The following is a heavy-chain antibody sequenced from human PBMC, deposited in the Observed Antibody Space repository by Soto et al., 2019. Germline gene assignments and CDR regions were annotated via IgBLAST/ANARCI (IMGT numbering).Heavy chain of an antibody. CDR2: ISAYNGNT. Sequence: ASVKVSCRASGYTFTSYGNSWVRQAPVQGLEWMGWISAYNGNTKYAQKLQGRVTMTTNTSTSPAYLELRSLRSDDTAVYYCASVKWELSSRWFDPWGQGTLVTVSS. CDR1: GYTFTSYG. J-gene: IGHJ5*02. CDR3: ASVKWELSSRWFDP. V-gene: IGHV1-18*01. D-gene: IGHD1-26*01.